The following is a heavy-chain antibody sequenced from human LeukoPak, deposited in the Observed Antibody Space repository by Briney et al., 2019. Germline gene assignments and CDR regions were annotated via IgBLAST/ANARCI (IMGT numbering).Heavy chain of an antibody. CDR2: ISDTGGDT. CDR1: GFTFSNFG. J-gene: IGHJ4*02. D-gene: IGHD6-13*01. CDR3: AKRVSYSDSAAYFDY. Sequence: GGSLRLSCTASGFTFSNFGMAWVRQAPGKGLEWVSSISDTGGDTYYADSVKGRFTVSRDNSKNTLYLQMNSLRAEDTAVFFCAKRVSYSDSAAYFDYWGQGTLVTVPS. V-gene: IGHV3-23*01.